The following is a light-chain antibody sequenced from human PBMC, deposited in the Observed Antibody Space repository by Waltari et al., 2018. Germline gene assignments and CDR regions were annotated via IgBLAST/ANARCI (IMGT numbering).Light chain of an antibody. J-gene: IGLJ3*02. CDR2: EDS. CDR3: YSTDSSGHDRV. CDR1: ALPKKY. Sequence: SYELTQPPSVSVSPGQTARITCSGDALPKKYAYWYQQKSGQAPVLVIYEDSKRPSGIPEGFSGSSSRTTATLTISGAQVEDEADYYCYSTDSSGHDRVFGGGTKLTVL. V-gene: IGLV3-10*01.